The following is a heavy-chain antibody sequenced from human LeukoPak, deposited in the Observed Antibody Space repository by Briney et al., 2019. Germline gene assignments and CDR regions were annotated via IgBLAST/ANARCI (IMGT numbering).Heavy chain of an antibody. Sequence: PGGSLRLSCAASGFTFSSYWMSWVRQAPGKGLEWVANIKQDGSEKYYVDSVKGRFTISRDNAKNSLYLQMNSLRAEDTAVYYCARAFAALAYYYMDVWGKGTTVTVSS. CDR2: IKQDGSEK. V-gene: IGHV3-7*04. CDR1: GFTFSSYW. D-gene: IGHD6-25*01. J-gene: IGHJ6*03. CDR3: ARAFAALAYYYMDV.